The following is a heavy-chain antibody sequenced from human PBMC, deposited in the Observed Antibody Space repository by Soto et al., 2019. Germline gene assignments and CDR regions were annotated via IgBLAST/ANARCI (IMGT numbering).Heavy chain of an antibody. J-gene: IGHJ5*02. CDR2: IFPSDSDT. V-gene: IGHV5-51*01. CDR1: GYKFTSSW. D-gene: IGHD3-22*01. Sequence: PGESLKISCRTSGYKFTSSWIAWVRQKPGKGLEWMGIIFPSDSDTRYSPSFQGQVTISADRSTSTVFLQWASLKASDTAVYFCARKDKSGYFNWFDPWVQRTPVT. CDR3: ARKDKSGYFNWFDP.